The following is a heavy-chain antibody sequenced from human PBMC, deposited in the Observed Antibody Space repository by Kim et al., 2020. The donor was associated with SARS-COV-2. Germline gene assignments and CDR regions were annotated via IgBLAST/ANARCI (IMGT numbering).Heavy chain of an antibody. J-gene: IGHJ6*02. Sequence: PSLKSRVTISVDTSKNQFSLKLSSVTAADTAVYYCASWFGESYYYYGMDVWGQGTTVTVSS. V-gene: IGHV4-39*01. CDR3: ASWFGESYYYYGMDV. D-gene: IGHD3-10*01.